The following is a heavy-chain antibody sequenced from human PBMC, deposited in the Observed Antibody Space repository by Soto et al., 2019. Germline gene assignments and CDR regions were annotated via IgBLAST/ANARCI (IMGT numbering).Heavy chain of an antibody. CDR2: IYYSGST. CDR1: EGWRSHVVCS. J-gene: IGHJ4*02. Sequence: SVTQSVPCTGMEGWRSHVVCSWSWIRQPPGKGLEWIVYIYYSGSTNYNPSLKSRVTISVDTSKNQFSLKLSSVTAADTAVYYCARDGGSVSYYKVYHNEWNYYFDYRGQGTLVTVSS. D-gene: IGHD3-10*01. CDR3: ARDGGSVSYYKVYHNEWNYYFDY. V-gene: IGHV4-61*08.